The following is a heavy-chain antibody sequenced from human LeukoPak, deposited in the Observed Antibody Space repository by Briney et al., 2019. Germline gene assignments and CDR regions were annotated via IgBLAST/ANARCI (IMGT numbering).Heavy chain of an antibody. CDR1: GGSVSSGSYY. J-gene: IGHJ3*02. D-gene: IGHD3-22*01. CDR2: IYTSGST. Sequence: SQTLSLTCTVSGGSVSSGSYYWSWIRQPAGKGLEWIVHIYTSGSTNYNPSLKSRITISVDTSKNQFSLKLSSVTAADTAVYFCARGPYSYDSSGAFDIWGQGTMVTVSS. CDR3: ARGPYSYDSSGAFDI. V-gene: IGHV4-61*09.